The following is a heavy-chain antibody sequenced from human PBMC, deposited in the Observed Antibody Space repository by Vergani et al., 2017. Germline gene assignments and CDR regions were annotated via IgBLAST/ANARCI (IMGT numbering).Heavy chain of an antibody. CDR3: TRGWYYDSIAYWAY. V-gene: IGHV3-15*01. CDR2: IKSKTDGGTT. J-gene: IGHJ4*02. CDR1: GLPVSGFAFNTY. D-gene: IGHD3-22*01. Sequence: RLVQSGGGLAHPGGSLRLSCAASGLPVSGFAFNTYAMIWVRQAPGKGLEWVGRIKSKTDGGTTYYAAPVKGKFTISRDDSKNTLYLQMNSLKTEDTAVYYCTRGWYYDSIAYWAYWGQGTLVTVSS.